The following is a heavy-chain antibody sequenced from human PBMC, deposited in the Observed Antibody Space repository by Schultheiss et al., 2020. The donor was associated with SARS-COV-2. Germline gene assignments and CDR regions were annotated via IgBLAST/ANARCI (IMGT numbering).Heavy chain of an antibody. Sequence: GGSLRLSCAASGFTFSSYWMHWVRQAPGKGLVWVSAIGTAGDPYYPGSVKGRFTISRENAKNSLYLQMNSLRAGDTAVYYCARSYSNYYYGMDVWGQGTTVTVSS. CDR1: GFTFSSYW. CDR2: IGTAGDP. D-gene: IGHD4-11*01. CDR3: ARSYSNYYYGMDV. V-gene: IGHV3-13*05. J-gene: IGHJ6*02.